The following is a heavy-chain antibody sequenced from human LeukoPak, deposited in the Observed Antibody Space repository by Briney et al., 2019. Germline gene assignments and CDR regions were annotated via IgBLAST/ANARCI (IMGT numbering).Heavy chain of an antibody. CDR3: AHSNYDFWSGSGYFDY. D-gene: IGHD3-3*01. CDR2: IYWNDDK. CDR1: GFSLSTSGVG. Sequence: SGPTLVNPTQTLTLTCTFSGFSLSTSGVGVGWIRQPPGKALEWLAFIYWNDDKHYSPSLKSRLTITKDTSKNQVVLTMTNMDPVDTATYYCAHSNYDFWSGSGYFDYWGQGTLVTVSS. V-gene: IGHV2-5*01. J-gene: IGHJ4*02.